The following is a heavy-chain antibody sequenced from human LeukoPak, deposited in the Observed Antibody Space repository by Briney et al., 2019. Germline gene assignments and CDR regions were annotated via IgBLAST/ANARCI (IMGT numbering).Heavy chain of an antibody. CDR3: ARLWNGGYFDY. V-gene: IGHV3-21*01. CDR2: ISSSSSYI. D-gene: IGHD1-1*01. J-gene: IGHJ4*02. CDR1: GFTFSSYS. Sequence: GGSLRLSCGASGFTFSSYSINWVRQAPGKGLEWVSSISSSSSYIYYTDSVKGRFTLSRDNAKKSLYLQMNSLRAEDTAVYYCARLWNGGYFDYWGQGTLVTVSS.